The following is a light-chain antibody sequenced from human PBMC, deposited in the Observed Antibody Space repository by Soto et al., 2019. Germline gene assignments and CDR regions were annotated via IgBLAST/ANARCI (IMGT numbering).Light chain of an antibody. CDR1: QNVISSY. V-gene: IGKV3-20*01. CDR3: QQYDSSHLT. J-gene: IGKJ4*01. CDR2: ATS. Sequence: ENVLTQSPGTLSLSPGERATLSCRASQNVISSYLAWYQQKPGQAPSLLVYATSSRAAGIPDRFSGSGSATDFTLTISRLEPEDFAVYYCQQYDSSHLTFGGGTKVEIK.